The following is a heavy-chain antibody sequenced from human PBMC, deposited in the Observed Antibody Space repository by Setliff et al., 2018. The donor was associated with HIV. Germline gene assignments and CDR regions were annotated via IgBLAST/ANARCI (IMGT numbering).Heavy chain of an antibody. D-gene: IGHD6-19*01. CDR1: GYTFSNYG. CDR3: ARDRGIAVAGFFDY. J-gene: IGHJ4*02. CDR2: ISAYNGNT. Sequence: GASVKVSCKASGYTFSNYGISWVRQAPGQGLEWMGWISAYNGNTNYAQKLQGRVTMTTDTSTSTAYMELRSLRSDDTAVYYCARDRGIAVAGFFDYWGQGTLVTVSS. V-gene: IGHV1-18*01.